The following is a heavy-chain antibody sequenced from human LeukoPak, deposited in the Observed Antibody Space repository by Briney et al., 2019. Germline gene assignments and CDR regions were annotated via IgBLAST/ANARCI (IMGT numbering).Heavy chain of an antibody. CDR1: GGSLRNYY. D-gene: IGHD1-26*01. J-gene: IGHJ3*02. V-gene: IGHV4-59*01. CDR2: ISNSGST. CDR3: ARDPHPAFSGSYYLDGSDM. Sequence: SETLSLTCTVSGGSLRNYYWSWIRQPPGEGLEWIGYISNSGSTGYNPSLKSRVTISVDTSKNLFSLRLSSVTAADTAVYYCARDPHPAFSGSYYLDGSDMWGQGTVVIVSS.